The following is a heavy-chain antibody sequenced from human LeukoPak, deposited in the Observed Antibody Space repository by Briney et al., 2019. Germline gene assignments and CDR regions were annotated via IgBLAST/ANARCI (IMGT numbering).Heavy chain of an antibody. CDR1: GFTFSSYW. Sequence: GGSLRLSCAASGFTFSSYWMHWVRQAPGKGLVWVSYISSDGSTTVYADSVKGRFTISRDNAKNTLYLQVNSLRAEDTAVYYCARALLSDVDYWGQGTLVTVSS. D-gene: IGHD2-21*01. CDR2: ISSDGSTT. CDR3: ARALLSDVDY. V-gene: IGHV3-74*01. J-gene: IGHJ4*02.